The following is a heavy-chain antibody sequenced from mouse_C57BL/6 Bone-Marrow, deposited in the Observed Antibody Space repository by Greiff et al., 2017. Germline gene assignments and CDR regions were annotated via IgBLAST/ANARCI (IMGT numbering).Heavy chain of an antibody. J-gene: IGHJ1*03. CDR1: GYTFTSYW. D-gene: IGHD1-1*01. V-gene: IGHV1-59*01. CDR3: AHQLLRYPDWYFDV. Sequence: QVQLQQPGAELVRPGTSVKLSCKASGYTFTSYWMHWVKQRPGQGLEWIGVIDPSDSYTNYNQQFKGKATLTVDTSSSTAYMQRSSLTSEDSAVYYCAHQLLRYPDWYFDVWGTGTTVTVSS. CDR2: IDPSDSYT.